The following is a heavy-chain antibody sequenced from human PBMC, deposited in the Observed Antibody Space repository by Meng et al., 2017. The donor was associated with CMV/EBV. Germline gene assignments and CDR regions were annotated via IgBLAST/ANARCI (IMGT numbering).Heavy chain of an antibody. CDR3: ARGLRDRGVRYYGMDV. CDR2: IIPILGIA. V-gene: IGHV1-69*10. D-gene: IGHD3-10*01. J-gene: IGHJ6*02. Sequence: SSVKVSCKASGGTFSSYAISWVRQAPGQGLEWMGGIIPILGIANYAQKFQGRVTITADKSTSTAYMGLSSLRSEDTAVYYCARGLRDRGVRYYGMDVWGQGTTVTVSS. CDR1: GGTFSSYA.